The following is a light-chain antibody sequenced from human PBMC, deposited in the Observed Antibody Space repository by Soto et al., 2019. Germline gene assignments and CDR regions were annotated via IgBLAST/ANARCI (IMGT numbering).Light chain of an antibody. V-gene: IGLV1-40*01. Sequence: QSALTQPPSVSGAPGQRVTISCTGSSSNIGAGYNVHWYQQLPGRAPKLLIYGNSNRPSGVPDRFSGSKSGTSASLAITGLQAEDEADYYCQSYDSSLSGPVFGGGTKVTVL. CDR2: GNS. CDR1: SSNIGAGYN. J-gene: IGLJ2*01. CDR3: QSYDSSLSGPV.